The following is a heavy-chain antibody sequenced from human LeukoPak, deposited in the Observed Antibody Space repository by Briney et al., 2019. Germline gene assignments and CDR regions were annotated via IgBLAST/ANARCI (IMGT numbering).Heavy chain of an antibody. D-gene: IGHD6-19*01. V-gene: IGHV3-21*01. CDR1: GFTFSSYR. CDR2: ISGGSGFT. CDR3: ATKLAMADTPDY. Sequence: GGSLRLSCAASGFTFSSYRMNWVRQAPGKGLEWASTISGGSGFTYYADSVKDRFSISRDNAKNALYLQMSILRHEANAAYYCATKLAMADTPDYWGQGTLVTVSS. J-gene: IGHJ4*02.